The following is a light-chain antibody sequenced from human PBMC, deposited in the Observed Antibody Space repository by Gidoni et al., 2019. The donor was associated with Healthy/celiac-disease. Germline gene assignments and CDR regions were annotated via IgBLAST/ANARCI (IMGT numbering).Light chain of an antibody. CDR3: QQSYSTPRT. V-gene: IGKV1-39*01. J-gene: IGKJ2*01. CDR2: AAS. CDR1: QSMSSY. Sequence: DIQMTQSPSSLSASVGDRVTITCRASQSMSSYLNWYQQKPGKAPKLLIYAASSLQSGVPSRFSGSGSGTDFTLTISSLQPEVFATYYCQQSYSTPRTFGQGTKLEIK.